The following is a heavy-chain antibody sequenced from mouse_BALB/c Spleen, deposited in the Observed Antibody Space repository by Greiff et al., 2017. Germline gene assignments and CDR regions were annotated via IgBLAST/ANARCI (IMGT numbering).Heavy chain of an antibody. CDR1: GFNIKDTY. V-gene: IGHV14-3*02. CDR3: ARQDYGGYFDY. Sequence: EVQLQQSGAELVKPGASVKLSCTASGFNIKDTYMHWVKQRPEQGLEWIGRIDPANGNTKYDPKFQAKATITADTSSNTAYLQLSSLTSEDTAVYYCARQDYGGYFDYWGQGTTLTVSS. J-gene: IGHJ2*01. D-gene: IGHD1-1*01. CDR2: IDPANGNT.